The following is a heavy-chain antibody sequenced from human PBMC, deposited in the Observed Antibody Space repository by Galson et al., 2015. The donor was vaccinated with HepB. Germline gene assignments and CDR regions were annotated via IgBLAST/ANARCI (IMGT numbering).Heavy chain of an antibody. J-gene: IGHJ4*02. Sequence: QSGAEVKKPGESLKISCKGSGYSFTSYWIGWVRQMPRKGLEWMGIIYPGDSDTRYSPSFQGQVTISADKSISTAYLQWSSLKASDTAMYYCARLTLGTSSSWYVGYYFDYWGQGTLVTVSS. CDR2: IYPGDSDT. V-gene: IGHV5-51*03. D-gene: IGHD6-13*01. CDR1: GYSFTSYW. CDR3: ARLTLGTSSSWYVGYYFDY.